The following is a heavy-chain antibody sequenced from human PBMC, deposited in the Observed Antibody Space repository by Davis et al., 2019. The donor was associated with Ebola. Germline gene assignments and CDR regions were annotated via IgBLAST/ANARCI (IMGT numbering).Heavy chain of an antibody. D-gene: IGHD6-6*01. CDR2: INPSGGST. Sequence: ASVKVSCKASGYTFTSYYMHWVRQAPGQGLEWMGIINPSGGSTSYAQKFQGRVTMTRDTSISTAYMELSRLRSDDTAVYYCARDRGSSSKYNWFDPWGQGTLVTASS. V-gene: IGHV1-46*01. CDR3: ARDRGSSSKYNWFDP. CDR1: GYTFTSYY. J-gene: IGHJ5*02.